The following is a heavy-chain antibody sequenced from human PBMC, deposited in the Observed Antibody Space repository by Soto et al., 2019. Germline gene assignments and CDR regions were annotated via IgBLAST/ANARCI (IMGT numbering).Heavy chain of an antibody. V-gene: IGHV3-30-3*01. CDR3: ARDQGYSSSWSQRRAFDI. J-gene: IGHJ3*02. D-gene: IGHD6-13*01. CDR2: ISYDGSNK. Sequence: PGGSLRLSCAASGFTFSSYAMHWVRQAPGKGLEWVAVISYDGSNKYYADSVKGRFTISRDNSKNTLYLQMNSLRAEDTAVYYCARDQGYSSSWSQRRAFDIWGQGTMVTVSS. CDR1: GFTFSSYA.